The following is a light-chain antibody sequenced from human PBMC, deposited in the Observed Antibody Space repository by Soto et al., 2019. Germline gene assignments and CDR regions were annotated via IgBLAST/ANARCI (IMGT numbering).Light chain of an antibody. Sequence: EFVLTQSPGTLSLSPGERATLSCRASQSVSNNYLAWYQQKPGQAPRLLIYGASNRATGIPDRFSGSGSGTDFTLTISSLQPEDFATYYCQQANSFPRTFGQGTKVDIK. CDR2: GAS. V-gene: IGKV3-20*01. J-gene: IGKJ1*01. CDR1: QSVSNNY. CDR3: QQANSFPRT.